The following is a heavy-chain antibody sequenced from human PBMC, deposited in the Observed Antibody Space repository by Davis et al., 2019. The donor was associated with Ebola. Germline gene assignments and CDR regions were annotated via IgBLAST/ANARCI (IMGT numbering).Heavy chain of an antibody. CDR2: ISGSGGST. V-gene: IGHV3-23*01. J-gene: IGHJ2*01. Sequence: GGSLRLSCAASGFIVSDKYMSWVRQAPGHCLECVSAISGSGGSTYYADSVKGRFTISRDNSKNTLYLQMNSLRAEDTAVYYCVRDPALVVTGGGWFFGLWGRGTLVTVSS. D-gene: IGHD2-21*02. CDR3: VRDPALVVTGGGWFFGL. CDR1: GFIVSDKY.